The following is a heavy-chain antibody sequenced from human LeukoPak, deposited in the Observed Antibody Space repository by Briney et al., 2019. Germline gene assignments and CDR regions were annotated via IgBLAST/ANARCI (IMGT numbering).Heavy chain of an antibody. CDR3: ARDDSDRRYGSGSYNDY. J-gene: IGHJ4*02. Sequence: PGRSLRLSCAASGFTFDDYAMHWVRQAPGKGLEWVSGISWNSGSIGYADSVKGRFTISRDNARNSLYLQMNSLRAEDTAVYYCARDDSDRRYGSGSYNDYWGQGTLVTVSS. D-gene: IGHD3-10*01. V-gene: IGHV3-9*01. CDR2: ISWNSGSI. CDR1: GFTFDDYA.